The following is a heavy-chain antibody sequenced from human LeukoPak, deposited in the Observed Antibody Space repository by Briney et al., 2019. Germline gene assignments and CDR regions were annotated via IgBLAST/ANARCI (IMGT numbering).Heavy chain of an antibody. J-gene: IGHJ6*02. V-gene: IGHV3-23*01. CDR2: ISGSGGST. Sequence: PGASLRLSCAASGFTFSSYAMSWVRQAPGKGLEWVSAISGSGGSTHYADSVKGRFTISRDNSKNTLYLQMNSLRAEDTAVYYCAKDLARITMIVVVIRRDYYYYGMDVWGQGTTVTVSS. CDR1: GFTFSSYA. CDR3: AKDLARITMIVVVIRRDYYYYGMDV. D-gene: IGHD3-22*01.